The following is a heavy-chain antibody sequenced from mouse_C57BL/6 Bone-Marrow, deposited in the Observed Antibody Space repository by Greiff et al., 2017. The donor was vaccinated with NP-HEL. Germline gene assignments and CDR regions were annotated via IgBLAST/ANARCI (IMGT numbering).Heavy chain of an antibody. CDR2: INPSTGGT. CDR1: GYSFTGYY. Sequence: EVQLQESGPELVKPGASVKISCKASGYSFTGYYMNWVKQSPEKSLEWIGEINPSTGGTTYNQKFKAKATLTVDKSSSTAYMQLKSLTSEVSAVYYCARFTTVVADYWGQGTTLTVSS. V-gene: IGHV1-42*01. D-gene: IGHD1-1*01. CDR3: ARFTTVVADY. J-gene: IGHJ2*01.